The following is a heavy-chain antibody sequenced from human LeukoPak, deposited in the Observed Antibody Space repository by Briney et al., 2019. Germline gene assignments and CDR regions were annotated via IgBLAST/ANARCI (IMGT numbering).Heavy chain of an antibody. CDR1: GGSVSSGGYY. CDR3: ARDNAPYYYDSSGYYNYYYYGMDV. Sequence: PSQTLSLTCTVSGGSVSSGGYYWSWIRQHPGKGLEWIGYIYYSGSTNYNPSLKSRVTISVDTSKNQFSLKLSSVTAADTAVYYCARDNAPYYYDSSGYYNYYYYGMDVWGQGTTVTVSS. V-gene: IGHV4-61*08. D-gene: IGHD3-22*01. CDR2: IYYSGST. J-gene: IGHJ6*02.